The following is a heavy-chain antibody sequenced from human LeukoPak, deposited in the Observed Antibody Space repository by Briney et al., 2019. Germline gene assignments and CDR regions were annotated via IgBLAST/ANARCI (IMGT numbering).Heavy chain of an antibody. V-gene: IGHV4-4*07. J-gene: IGHJ3*02. CDR2: IYTSGST. D-gene: IGHD3-22*01. CDR3: ARVKNYYDSSGSPRDDAFDI. CDR1: GGSISSYY. Sequence: PSETLSLTCTVSGGSISSYYWSWIRQPAGKGLEWIGRIYTSGSTNYNPSLKSRVTMSVDRSKNQFSLKLSSVTAADTAVYYCARVKNYYDSSGSPRDDAFDIWGQGTMVTVSS.